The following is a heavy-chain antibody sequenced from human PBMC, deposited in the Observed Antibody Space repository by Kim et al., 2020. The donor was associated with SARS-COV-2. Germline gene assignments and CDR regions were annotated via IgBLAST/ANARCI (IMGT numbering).Heavy chain of an antibody. V-gene: IGHV4-4*02. CDR3: ARKGRTVTGFDY. CDR1: GGSISSSNW. Sequence: SETLSLACAVSGGSISSSNWWSWVRQHPGKGLEWIGEIYHSGSTNYNPSLKSRVTISVDKSKNQFSLKLSSVTAADTAVYYCARKGRTVTGFDYWGQGTLVTVSS. D-gene: IGHD4-17*01. J-gene: IGHJ4*02. CDR2: IYHSGST.